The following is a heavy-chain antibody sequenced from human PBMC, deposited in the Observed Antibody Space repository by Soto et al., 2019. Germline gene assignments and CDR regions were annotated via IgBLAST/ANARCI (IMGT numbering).Heavy chain of an antibody. CDR2: IWYDGSNK. V-gene: IGHV3-33*01. CDR3: ARDHGVAVAGTLGGYYYNYMDV. Sequence: VQLVESGGGVVQPGRSLRLSCAASGFTFSSYGMHWVRQAPGKGLEWVAVIWYDGSNKYYADSVKGRFTISRDNAKNTMKLQMNSLRAEDTAVYYCARDHGVAVAGTLGGYYYNYMDVWGKGTTVTVSS. CDR1: GFTFSSYG. D-gene: IGHD6-19*01. J-gene: IGHJ6*03.